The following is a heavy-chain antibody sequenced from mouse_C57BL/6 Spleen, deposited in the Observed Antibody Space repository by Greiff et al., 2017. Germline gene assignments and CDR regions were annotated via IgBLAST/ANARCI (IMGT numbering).Heavy chain of an antibody. CDR3: ARRGLSADFDY. V-gene: IGHV5-6*01. D-gene: IGHD3-1*01. J-gene: IGHJ2*01. CDR1: GFTFSSYG. CDR2: ISSGGSYT. Sequence: EVQLVESGGDLVKPGGSLKLSCAASGFTFSSYGMSWVRQTPDKRLEWVATISSGGSYTYYPDSVKGRFTISRDNAKNTLYLQMSSLKSQDTAMYYCARRGLSADFDYWGQGTTLTVSS.